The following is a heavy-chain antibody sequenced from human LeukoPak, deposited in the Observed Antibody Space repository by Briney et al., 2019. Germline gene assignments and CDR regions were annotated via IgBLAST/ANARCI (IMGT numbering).Heavy chain of an antibody. CDR2: INPIFGTA. V-gene: IGHV1-69*13. CDR3: ASSSGYYGSGRFDY. D-gene: IGHD3-10*01. Sequence: SVKVSCKASGGTFSSYAISWVRQAPGQGLEWMGGINPIFGTANYAQKFQGRVTITADESTSTAYMELSSLRSEDTAVYYCASSSGYYGSGRFDYWGQGTLVTVSS. J-gene: IGHJ4*02. CDR1: GGTFSSYA.